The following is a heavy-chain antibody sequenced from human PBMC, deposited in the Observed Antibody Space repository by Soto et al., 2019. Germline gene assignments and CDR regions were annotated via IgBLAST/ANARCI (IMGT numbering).Heavy chain of an antibody. J-gene: IGHJ6*02. CDR3: ATSGASLQYNYYYGMDV. CDR1: GYTLTELS. Sequence: ASVKVSCKVSGYTLTELSMHWVRQAPGKGLEWMGGFDPEDGETIYAQKFQGRVTMTEDTSTDTAYMELSSLRSEDTAVYYCATSGASLQYNYYYGMDVWGQGTTVTVSS. D-gene: IGHD4-4*01. V-gene: IGHV1-24*01. CDR2: FDPEDGET.